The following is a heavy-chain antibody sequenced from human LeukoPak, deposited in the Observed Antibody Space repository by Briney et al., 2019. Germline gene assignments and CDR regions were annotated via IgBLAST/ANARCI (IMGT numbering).Heavy chain of an antibody. Sequence: GGSLRLSCAASGFTFSSYWMSWVRQAPGKGLESVANIKQDGSEKYYVDSVKGRFTISRDNAKNSLYLQMNSLRAEDTAVYYCARAYRGFLEWLLTFDIWGQGTMVTVSS. CDR1: GFTFSSYW. CDR2: IKQDGSEK. CDR3: ARAYRGFLEWLLTFDI. D-gene: IGHD3-3*01. J-gene: IGHJ3*02. V-gene: IGHV3-7*01.